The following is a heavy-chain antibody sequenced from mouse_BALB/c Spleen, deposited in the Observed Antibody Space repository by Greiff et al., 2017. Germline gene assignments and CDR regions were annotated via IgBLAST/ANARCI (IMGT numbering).Heavy chain of an antibody. CDR2: ISSGGSYT. V-gene: IGHV5-6*01. Sequence: EVKLMESGGDLVKPGGSLKLSCAASGFTFSSYGMSWVRQTPDKRLEWVATISSGGSYTYYPDSVKGRFTISRDNAKNTLYLQMSSLKSEDTAMYYCARQNYGSLYAMDYWGQGTSVTVSS. D-gene: IGHD1-1*01. J-gene: IGHJ4*01. CDR3: ARQNYGSLYAMDY. CDR1: GFTFSSYG.